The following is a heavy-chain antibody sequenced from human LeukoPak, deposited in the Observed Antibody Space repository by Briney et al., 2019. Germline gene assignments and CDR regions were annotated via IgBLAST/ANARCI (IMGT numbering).Heavy chain of an antibody. J-gene: IGHJ5*02. CDR1: GYTFTDYY. CDR2: INPNSGGT. V-gene: IGHV1-2*02. Sequence: ASVKVSCKASGYTFTDYYMHWVRQAPGQGLEWMGWINPNSGGTNYAQKFQGRVTMTRDTSTSTAYMELSRLRSDDTAVYYCARDFGYGSGHYNWFDPWGQGTLVTVSS. CDR3: ARDFGYGSGHYNWFDP. D-gene: IGHD3-10*01.